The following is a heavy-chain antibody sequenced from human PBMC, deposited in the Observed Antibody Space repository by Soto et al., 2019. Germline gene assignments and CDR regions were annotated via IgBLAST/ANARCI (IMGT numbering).Heavy chain of an antibody. CDR2: MNPNSGNT. D-gene: IGHD4-17*01. CDR1: GYTFSSYD. Sequence: ASVTVSCKASGYTFSSYDINWVRQATGQGLEWMGWMNPNSGNTGYAQKFQGRVTMTRNTSISTAYMELSSLRSEDTAVYYCARGPLYGDYAQYYYYYMDVWGKGTTVTVSS. V-gene: IGHV1-8*01. J-gene: IGHJ6*03. CDR3: ARGPLYGDYAQYYYYYMDV.